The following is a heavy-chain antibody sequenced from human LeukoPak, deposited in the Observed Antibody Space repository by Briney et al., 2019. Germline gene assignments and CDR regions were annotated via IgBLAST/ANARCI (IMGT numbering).Heavy chain of an antibody. Sequence: SETLSLTCAVYGGSFSGYYWSWIRQPPGKGLEWIGEINHSGSTNYNPSLKSRVTISVDTSKNQFSLKLSSVTAADTAVYYCARGGAAVVVAATSWFDPWGQGTLATVSS. J-gene: IGHJ5*02. CDR1: GGSFSGYY. D-gene: IGHD2-15*01. CDR2: INHSGST. V-gene: IGHV4-34*01. CDR3: ARGGAAVVVAATSWFDP.